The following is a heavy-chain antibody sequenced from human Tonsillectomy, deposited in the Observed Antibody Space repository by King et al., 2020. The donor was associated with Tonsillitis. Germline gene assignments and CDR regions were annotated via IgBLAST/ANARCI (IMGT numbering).Heavy chain of an antibody. J-gene: IGHJ6*02. CDR2: ISSSSSYI. CDR1: TFTFSSYS. D-gene: IGHD1-26*01. V-gene: IGHV3-21*01. Sequence: VQLVESGGGLVKPGGSLRLSCAASTFTFSSYSMNWVRQAPGKGLEWVSSISSSSSYIYYGDSVKGRFTVSRDNAKNSLYLHMNRLRAEDTAVYYCAIDNLGTTLVFGYYGMDVWGQGPTVTVPS. CDR3: AIDNLGTTLVFGYYGMDV.